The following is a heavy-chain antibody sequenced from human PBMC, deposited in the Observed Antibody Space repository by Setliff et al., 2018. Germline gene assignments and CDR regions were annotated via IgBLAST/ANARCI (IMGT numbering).Heavy chain of an antibody. Sequence: SETLSLTCAVYGGSFSGYYWSWIRQPPGKGLEWIGSIYYSGSTYYNPSLKRRVTISVDTSKNQFSLKLSSVTAADPAVYYCARRETYYNFWSGYFDYWGQGTLVTVSS. CDR2: IYYSGST. CDR1: GGSFSGYY. J-gene: IGHJ4*02. D-gene: IGHD3-3*01. CDR3: ARRETYYNFWSGYFDY. V-gene: IGHV4-34*01.